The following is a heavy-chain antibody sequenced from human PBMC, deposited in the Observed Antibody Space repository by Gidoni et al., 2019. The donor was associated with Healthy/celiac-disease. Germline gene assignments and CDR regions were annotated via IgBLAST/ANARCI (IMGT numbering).Heavy chain of an antibody. D-gene: IGHD6-6*01. J-gene: IGHJ3*02. CDR1: GGSISSYY. Sequence: QVQLQESGPGLVKPSETLSLTCTVSGGSISSYYWSWIRQPPGKELEWIGYIYYSGSTNYNPSLKSRVTISVDTSKNQFSLKLSSVTAADTAVYYCARPAHQLVGGDDAFDIWGQGTMVTVSS. CDR2: IYYSGST. CDR3: ARPAHQLVGGDDAFDI. V-gene: IGHV4-59*01.